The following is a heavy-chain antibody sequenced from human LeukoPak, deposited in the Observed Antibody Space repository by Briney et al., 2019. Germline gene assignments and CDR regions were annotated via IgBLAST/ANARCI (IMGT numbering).Heavy chain of an antibody. CDR2: ISAYNGNT. CDR3: ARDLGGDSSGWTWAFDI. CDR1: GYTFTSYG. J-gene: IGHJ3*02. V-gene: IGHV1-18*01. Sequence: ASVKVSCKASGYTFTSYGISWVRQAPGQGLEWMGWISAYNGNTNYAQKLHGRVTMTTDTSTSTAYKELRSLRSDDTAVYYCARDLGGDSSGWTWAFDIWGQGTMVTVSS. D-gene: IGHD6-19*01.